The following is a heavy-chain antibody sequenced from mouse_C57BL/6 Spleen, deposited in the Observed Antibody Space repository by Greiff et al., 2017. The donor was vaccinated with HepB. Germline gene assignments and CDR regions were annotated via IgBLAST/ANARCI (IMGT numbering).Heavy chain of an antibody. CDR3: ARSKYYGSSYDWYFDV. Sequence: VHVKQSGPELVKPGASVKISCKASGYSFTGYYMNWVKQSPEKSLEWIGEINPSTGGTTYNQKFKAKATLTVDKSSSTAYMQLKSLTSEDSAVYYCARSKYYGSSYDWYFDVWGTGTTVTVSS. V-gene: IGHV1-42*01. J-gene: IGHJ1*03. CDR2: INPSTGGT. D-gene: IGHD1-1*01. CDR1: GYSFTGYY.